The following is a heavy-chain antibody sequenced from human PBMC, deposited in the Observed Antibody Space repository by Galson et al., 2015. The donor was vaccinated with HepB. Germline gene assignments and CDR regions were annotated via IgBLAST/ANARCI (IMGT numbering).Heavy chain of an antibody. CDR3: ARYAPLTELVLDLNWFDP. V-gene: IGHV3-7*03. J-gene: IGHJ5*02. D-gene: IGHD6-6*01. Sequence: SLRLSCAASGFTFSSYWMSWVRQAPGKGLEWVANIKQDGSEKYYVDSVKGRFTISRDNAKNSLYLQMNSLRAEDTAVYCCARYAPLTELVLDLNWFDPWGQGTLVTVSS. CDR2: IKQDGSEK. CDR1: GFTFSSYW.